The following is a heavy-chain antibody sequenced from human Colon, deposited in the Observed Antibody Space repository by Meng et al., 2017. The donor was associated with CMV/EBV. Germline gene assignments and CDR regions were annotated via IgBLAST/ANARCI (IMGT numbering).Heavy chain of an antibody. CDR1: GGSISSSSYY. CDR3: ANRAYSYGRDF. J-gene: IGHJ4*02. V-gene: IGHV4-39*07. CDR2: IYYSGST. D-gene: IGHD5-18*01. Sequence: SETLSLTCTVSGGSISSSSYYWGWIRQPPGKGLEWIGSIYYSGSTYYNPSLKSRVTISVDTSKNQFSLKLRSVTAADTALYYCANRAYSYGRDFWGQGTLVTVSS.